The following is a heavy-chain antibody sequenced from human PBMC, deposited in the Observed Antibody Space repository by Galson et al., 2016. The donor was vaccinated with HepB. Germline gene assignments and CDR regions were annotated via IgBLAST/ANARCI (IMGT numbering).Heavy chain of an antibody. CDR3: ARGGSPYCGGDCYLHAFDI. J-gene: IGHJ3*02. CDR2: VSPYNGNT. Sequence: SVKVSCKASGYTSTSYGITWVRQAPGQGLEWMGWVSPYNGNTYYAQKLQGRVTMTTDTSTSTAYMELRSLTSDDTAVYYCARGGSPYCGGDCYLHAFDIWGQGSMVTVSS. CDR1: GYTSTSYG. V-gene: IGHV1-18*04. D-gene: IGHD2-21*02.